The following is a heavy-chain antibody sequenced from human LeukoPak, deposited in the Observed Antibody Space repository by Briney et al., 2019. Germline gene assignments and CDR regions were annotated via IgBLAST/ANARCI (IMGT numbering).Heavy chain of an antibody. CDR3: TRGWEAAGTDWFDP. CDR2: IRSKAYGGTT. D-gene: IGHD6-13*01. V-gene: IGHV3-49*03. CDR1: GFTFGDYA. J-gene: IGHJ5*02. Sequence: GGSLRLSCTASGFTFGDYAMSWFRQAPGKGREWVGFIRSKAYGGTTEYAASVKGRYTISRDDSKSIAYLQMNSLKTEDTAVYYCTRGWEAAGTDWFDPWGQGTLVTVSS.